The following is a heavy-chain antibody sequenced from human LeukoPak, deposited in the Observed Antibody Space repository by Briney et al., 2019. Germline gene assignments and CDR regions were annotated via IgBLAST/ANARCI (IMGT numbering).Heavy chain of an antibody. CDR3: ARDLGIAVAGRDP. Sequence: ASVKVSCKASGYTFTGYYMHWVRQAPGQGLEWMGWINPNSGGTNYAQKFQGRVTMTRDTSISTAYMELSRLRSDDTAVYYCARDLGIAVAGRDPWGQGTLVTVSS. CDR1: GYTFTGYY. D-gene: IGHD6-19*01. V-gene: IGHV1-2*02. J-gene: IGHJ5*02. CDR2: INPNSGGT.